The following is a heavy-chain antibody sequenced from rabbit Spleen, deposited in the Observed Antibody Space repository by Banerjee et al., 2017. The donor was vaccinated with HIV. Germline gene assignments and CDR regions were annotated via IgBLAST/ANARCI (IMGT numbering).Heavy chain of an antibody. CDR2: IEGGSSSFT. Sequence: QSLEESGGDLVKPGASPTLTCTASGVSFSGSSYMCWVRQAPGKGLEWIACIEGGSSSFTYFASWAKGRFTISKTSSTTVTLQMTRLTAADTATYFCARDAAGREDFNLWGPGTLVTVS. CDR3: ARDAAGREDFNL. V-gene: IGHV1S40*01. CDR1: GVSFSGSSY. J-gene: IGHJ4*01. D-gene: IGHD4-2*01.